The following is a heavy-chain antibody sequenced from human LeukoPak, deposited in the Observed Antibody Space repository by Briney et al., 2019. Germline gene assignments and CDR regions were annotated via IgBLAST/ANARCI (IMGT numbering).Heavy chain of an antibody. CDR3: AKQIAVAGPYDY. V-gene: IGHV5-51*01. CDR1: GYSFTSYW. CDR2: IYPGDSDT. J-gene: IGHJ4*02. D-gene: IGHD6-19*01. Sequence: GESLKISCKGSGYSFTSYWIGWVRQSPGKGLEWMVIIYPGDSDTRYSPSFQGQVTISTDKSTITAHLQWSSLKASATAMYDCAKQIAVAGPYDYWGQGTLVPVSS.